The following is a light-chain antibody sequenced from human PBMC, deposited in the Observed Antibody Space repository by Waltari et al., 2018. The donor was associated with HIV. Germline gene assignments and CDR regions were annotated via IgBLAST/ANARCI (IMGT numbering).Light chain of an antibody. CDR2: KDT. J-gene: IGLJ1*01. CDR3: QSTDSTGTQGV. V-gene: IGLV3-25*03. Sequence: SYELTQSPSVSVSPGQTATITCSGYALPTPFVDLYQQKPGQAPVLVMYKDTNRASGTPDRFSGSSSGTTVTLIISGVQPEDEADFYCQSTDSTGTQGVFGPGTRLTV. CDR1: ALPTPF.